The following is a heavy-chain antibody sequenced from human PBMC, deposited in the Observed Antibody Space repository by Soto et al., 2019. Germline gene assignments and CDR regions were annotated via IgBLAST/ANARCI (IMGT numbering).Heavy chain of an antibody. CDR3: AKDRHGSSWDFFDY. D-gene: IGHD6-13*01. CDR2: ISYDGSNK. CDR1: GFNFGSYG. Sequence: GGSMILSCAASGFNFGSYGMHWVRQAPGKGLEWVAVISYDGSNKYYADSVKGRFTISRDNSKNTLYLQMNSLRAEDTAVYYCAKDRHGSSWDFFDYWGQGTLVTVSS. V-gene: IGHV3-30*18. J-gene: IGHJ4*02.